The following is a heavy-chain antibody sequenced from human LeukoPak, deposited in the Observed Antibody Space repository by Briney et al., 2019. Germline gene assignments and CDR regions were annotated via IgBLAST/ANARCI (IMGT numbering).Heavy chain of an antibody. J-gene: IGHJ4*02. CDR1: GGSISSGSYY. CDR2: IYTSGST. Sequence: SETLSLTCTVSGGSISSGSYYWSWIRQPAGKGLEWIGRIYTSGSTNDNPSLKSRVTISVDTSKNQFSLKLSSVTAADTAVYYCARESALYCSGGSCYRVSFDYWGQGTLVTVSS. CDR3: ARESALYCSGGSCYRVSFDY. V-gene: IGHV4-61*02. D-gene: IGHD2-15*01.